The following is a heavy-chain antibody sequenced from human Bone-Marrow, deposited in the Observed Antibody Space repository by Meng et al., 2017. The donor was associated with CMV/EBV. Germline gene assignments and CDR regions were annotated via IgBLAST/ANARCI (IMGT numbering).Heavy chain of an antibody. CDR2: ISSSSSYI. J-gene: IGHJ3*02. CDR1: GFTFSSYS. CDR3: ARDFTFHYGGAFEI. D-gene: IGHD3-16*01. Sequence: GGSLRLSCAASGFTFSSYSMNWVRQAPGKGLEWVSSISSSSSYIYYADSVKGRFTISRDNAKNSLYLQMNSLRAEDTAVYYCARDFTFHYGGAFEIWGQGTMVTVSS. V-gene: IGHV3-21*01.